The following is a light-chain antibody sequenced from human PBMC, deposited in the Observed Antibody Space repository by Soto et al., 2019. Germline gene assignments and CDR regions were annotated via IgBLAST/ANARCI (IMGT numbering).Light chain of an antibody. CDR3: QQYGASPCV. V-gene: IGKV3-20*01. CDR1: HNVVENY. CDR2: GIS. J-gene: IGKJ2*01. Sequence: EIVVTQSPDTLSLSPGESATLYCRTSHNVVENYLAWYQQKPGQPPRPLIYGISARAPGIPDRFSGSGSGTEFTLTISRLEPEDFAVFFCQQYGASPCVFGQGTRLXIK.